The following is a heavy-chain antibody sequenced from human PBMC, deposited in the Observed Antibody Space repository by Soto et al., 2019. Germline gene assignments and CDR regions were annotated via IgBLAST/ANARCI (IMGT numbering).Heavy chain of an antibody. CDR3: AKSRVFIGAIVTLLDS. Sequence: EVQLLESGGGLVQPGGSLTLSCAPSGFTFSSYAMVWVRQAAEKGLEWVASISNNGDTAYYADSVKGRFTISRGNSENTLYLQMNGLRADDTALYFCAKSRVFIGAIVTLLDSWGQGTQVTVSS. D-gene: IGHD3-16*02. CDR2: ISNNGDTA. CDR1: GFTFSSYA. J-gene: IGHJ4*02. V-gene: IGHV3-23*01.